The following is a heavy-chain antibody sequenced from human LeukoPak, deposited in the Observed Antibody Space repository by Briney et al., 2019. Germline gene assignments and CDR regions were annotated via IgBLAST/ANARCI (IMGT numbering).Heavy chain of an antibody. CDR2: ITGSGGGT. Sequence: GGSLRFSCAASGFTFSSYAMMWVRQAPGKGLEWVSSITGSGGGTYYADSVRGRFTISSDYSKTTLYLQMNSLRAEDTAVYFCVKGFVHPTYYFEYWGQGTLVTVSS. CDR3: VKGFVHPTYYFEY. J-gene: IGHJ4*02. CDR1: GFTFSSYA. D-gene: IGHD3-10*01. V-gene: IGHV3-23*01.